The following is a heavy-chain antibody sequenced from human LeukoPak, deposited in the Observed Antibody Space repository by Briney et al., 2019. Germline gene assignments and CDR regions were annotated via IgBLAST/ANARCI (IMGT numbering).Heavy chain of an antibody. CDR1: GGSFSGYY. D-gene: IGHD3-9*01. CDR3: ARGWFRYYDILTGPPVFEY. Sequence: PSETLSLTCAVYGGSFSGYYWSWIRQPPGKGLDWIGEINHSGSTNYNPSLKSRVTISVDTSKNQFSLKLSSVTAADTAVYYCARGWFRYYDILTGPPVFEYWGQGTLVTVSS. J-gene: IGHJ4*02. CDR2: INHSGST. V-gene: IGHV4-34*01.